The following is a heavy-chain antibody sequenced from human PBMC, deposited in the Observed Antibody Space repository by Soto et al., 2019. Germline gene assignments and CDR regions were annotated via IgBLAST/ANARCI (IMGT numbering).Heavy chain of an antibody. Sequence: GASVKVSCKASGGTFSSYAISWVRQAPGQGLEWMGGIIPIFGTANYAQKFQGRVTITADESTSTAYMELSSLRSEDTAVYYCARDGVLVAPNVDTAMVTEGYYGMDVWGQGTTVTVSS. D-gene: IGHD5-18*01. CDR3: ARDGVLVAPNVDTAMVTEGYYGMDV. CDR1: GGTFSSYA. J-gene: IGHJ6*02. CDR2: IIPIFGTA. V-gene: IGHV1-69*13.